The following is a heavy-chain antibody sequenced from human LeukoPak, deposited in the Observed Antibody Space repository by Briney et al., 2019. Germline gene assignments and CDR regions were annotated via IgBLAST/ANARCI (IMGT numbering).Heavy chain of an antibody. Sequence: GGSLRLSCAASGFTFDDYGMSWVRQAPGKGLEWVSGINWNGGSTGYADSAKGRFTISRDNAKNSLYLQMNSLRAEDMALYYCAKDTGDSSGVDYWGQGTLVTVSS. CDR3: AKDTGDSSGVDY. V-gene: IGHV3-20*04. CDR1: GFTFDDYG. J-gene: IGHJ4*02. D-gene: IGHD3-22*01. CDR2: INWNGGST.